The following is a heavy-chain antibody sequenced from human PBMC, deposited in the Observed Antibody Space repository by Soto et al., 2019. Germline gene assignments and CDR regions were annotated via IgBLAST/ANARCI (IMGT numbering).Heavy chain of an antibody. CDR2: ISGDTATT. Sequence: GGSLRLSCAASGFSFSEYSMTWVRQAPGKGLQWVSAISGDTATTHYADSVKGRFTISRDNSRDTLYLQMNSLRREDTAVYYCAKDWVGGSNRYQLDYWGRGTLVTVSS. D-gene: IGHD4-4*01. CDR1: GFSFSEYS. J-gene: IGHJ2*01. V-gene: IGHV3-23*01. CDR3: AKDWVGGSNRYQLDY.